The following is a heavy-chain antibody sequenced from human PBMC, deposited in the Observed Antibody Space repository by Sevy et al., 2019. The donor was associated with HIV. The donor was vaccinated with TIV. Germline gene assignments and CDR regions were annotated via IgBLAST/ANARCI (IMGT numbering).Heavy chain of an antibody. D-gene: IGHD4-17*01. Sequence: GGSLRLSCAASGFTFTRHSMNWVRQAPGKGLEWVSYISSSSSYIYYANSVKGRFTISRDNAKNSVYLQMNSLRAEDTAVYYCARVPNYGDYRIDYWGQGTLVTVSS. CDR3: ARVPNYGDYRIDY. J-gene: IGHJ4*02. CDR1: GFTFTRHS. CDR2: ISSSSSYI. V-gene: IGHV3-21*01.